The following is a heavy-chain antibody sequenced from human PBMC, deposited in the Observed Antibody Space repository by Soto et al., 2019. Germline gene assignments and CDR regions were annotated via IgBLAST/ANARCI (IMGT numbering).Heavy chain of an antibody. D-gene: IGHD6-19*01. J-gene: IGHJ6*02. V-gene: IGHV6-1*01. Sequence: SQTLSLTCAISGDSVSSNSAAWNWIRQSPSRGLEWLGRTYYRSKWYNDYAVSVKSRITINPDTSKNQFSLQLNSVTPEDTAVYYCARDPGEWLVAGTNHHYYYGMDVWGQGTTVTVSS. CDR1: GDSVSSNSAA. CDR3: ARDPGEWLVAGTNHHYYYGMDV. CDR2: TYYRSKWYN.